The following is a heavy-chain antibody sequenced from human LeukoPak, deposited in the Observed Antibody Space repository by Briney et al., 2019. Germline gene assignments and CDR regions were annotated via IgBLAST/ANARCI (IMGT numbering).Heavy chain of an antibody. D-gene: IGHD4-11*01. CDR3: AKDAQRGFDYSNSLEY. CDR1: GFTISHYG. CDR2: IWSDGTNK. V-gene: IGHV3-33*06. J-gene: IGHJ4*02. Sequence: GGSLRLSCAAAGFTISHYGMHWVRQAPGKGLEWVSVIWSDGTNKYYGDSVKGRFTISRDDSGNTVYLQMNRLRPEDTGVYYCAKDAQRGFDYSNSLEYWGQGTPVTVST.